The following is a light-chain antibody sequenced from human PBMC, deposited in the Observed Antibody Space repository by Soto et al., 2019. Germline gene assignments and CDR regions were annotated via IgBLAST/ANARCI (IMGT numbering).Light chain of an antibody. CDR1: SSDVGGYNY. V-gene: IGLV2-11*01. Sequence: QSVLPQPRSVSGSPGQSVTISCTGTSSDVGGYNYVSWYQQHPGTAPKLMIYDVSMRPSGVPDRFSGSKSGNTASLTISGLQAEDEADYYCCSYAGSYTLYVFGTGTKVTVL. CDR3: CSYAGSYTLYV. CDR2: DVS. J-gene: IGLJ1*01.